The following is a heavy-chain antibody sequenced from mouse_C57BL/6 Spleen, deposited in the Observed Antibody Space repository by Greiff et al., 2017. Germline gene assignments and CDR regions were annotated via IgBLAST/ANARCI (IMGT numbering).Heavy chain of an antibody. V-gene: IGHV1-82*01. CDR3: ARDYGSSTLFAY. J-gene: IGHJ3*01. CDR2: IYPGDGDT. CDR1: GYAFSSSW. D-gene: IGHD1-1*01. Sequence: VQLVESGPELVKPGASVKISCKASGYAFSSSWMNWVKQRPGKGLEWIGRIYPGDGDTNYNGKFKGKATLTADKSSSTAYLQLSSLTSEDSAVYVCARDYGSSTLFAYWGQGTLVTVSA.